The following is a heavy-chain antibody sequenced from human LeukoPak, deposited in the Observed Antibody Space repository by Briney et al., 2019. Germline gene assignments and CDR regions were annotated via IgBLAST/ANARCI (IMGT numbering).Heavy chain of an antibody. CDR3: VRETGTIGYYMGV. D-gene: IGHD2-15*01. J-gene: IGHJ6*03. CDR2: IHRDGGMT. Sequence: GGSLRLSCAASGFTFTGNSMHWVRQGPGKGLVWVARIHRDGGMTRYADSVEGRFTISRDNAKNTLYLQMNSLRAEDTAIYYCVRETGTIGYYMGVWGKGTTVTVSS. CDR1: GFTFTGNS. V-gene: IGHV3-74*01.